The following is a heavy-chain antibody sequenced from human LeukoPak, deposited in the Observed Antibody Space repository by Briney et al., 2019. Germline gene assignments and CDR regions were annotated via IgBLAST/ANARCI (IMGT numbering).Heavy chain of an antibody. J-gene: IGHJ4*02. Sequence: GASVKVSCKTSGYSENFYGITWVRQVAGQGLEWMGWISAQHGQTEYAPNSQDRVTMTTDTYTNTAYMELRSLRSDDTAVYYCARGGNPFIAAAVPPYGYWGQGTLVTVSS. CDR1: GYSENFYG. CDR3: ARGGNPFIAAAVPPYGY. D-gene: IGHD6-13*01. V-gene: IGHV1-18*01. CDR2: ISAQHGQT.